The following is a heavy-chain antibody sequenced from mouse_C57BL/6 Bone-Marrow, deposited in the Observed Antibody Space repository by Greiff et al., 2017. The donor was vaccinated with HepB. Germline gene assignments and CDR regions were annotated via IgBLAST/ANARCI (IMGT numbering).Heavy chain of an antibody. Sequence: QVQLQPSGAELVRPGTSVKMSCQASGYTFTNYWIGWAKQRPGHGLAWIGDIYPGGGYTHYPEKFKGKATLTADKSSSTAYMQFSSLTSEDSAIYYCARSRTYYSNYDYARDYWGQGTSVTVSS. CDR1: GYTFTNYW. V-gene: IGHV1-63*01. J-gene: IGHJ4*01. CDR2: IYPGGGYT. CDR3: ARSRTYYSNYDYARDY. D-gene: IGHD2-5*01.